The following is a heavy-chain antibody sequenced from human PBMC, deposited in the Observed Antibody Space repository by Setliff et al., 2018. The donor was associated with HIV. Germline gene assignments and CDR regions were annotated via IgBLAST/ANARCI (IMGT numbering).Heavy chain of an antibody. J-gene: IGHJ4*02. CDR3: ARDLSLFYYYDSSGGDY. CDR2: ITSRSADI. V-gene: IGHV3-21*01. CDR1: GFTFSTFS. Sequence: GGSLRLSCAASGFTFSTFSMSWVRQAPGKGLEWVSSITSRSADIYYADSVRGRFTISRDNAKNSLYLQMNSLRAEDTAVYYCARDLSLFYYYDSSGGDYWGQGTLVTVSS. D-gene: IGHD3-22*01.